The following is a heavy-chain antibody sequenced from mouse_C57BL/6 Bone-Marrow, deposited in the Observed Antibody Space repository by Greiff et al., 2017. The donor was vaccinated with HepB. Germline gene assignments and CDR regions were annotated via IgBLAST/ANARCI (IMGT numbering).Heavy chain of an antibody. Sequence: QVQLQQPGAELVKPGASVKLSCKASGYTFTSYWMHWVKQRPGRGLEWIGRIDPNGGGTKYNEKFKSKATLTVDKPSSTAYMQLSSLTSEDSAVYYCARGGYGSSPAWFAYWGQGTLVTVSA. CDR1: GYTFTSYW. CDR2: IDPNGGGT. D-gene: IGHD1-1*01. V-gene: IGHV1-72*01. CDR3: ARGGYGSSPAWFAY. J-gene: IGHJ3*01.